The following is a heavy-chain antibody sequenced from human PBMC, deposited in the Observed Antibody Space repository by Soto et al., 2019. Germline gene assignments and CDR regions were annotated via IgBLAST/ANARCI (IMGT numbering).Heavy chain of an antibody. CDR1: GDSVTISDYY. V-gene: IGHV4-39*01. Sequence: QLQLQESGPGLVKPSETLSLTCTVSGDSVTISDYYWGWIRQPPGKGLEWIGSIHYSGSTYYNPSLKSRVTIPGDTSKKQFSLKRTSVTAADAAVYYCAAHDSGGYYAEYWGQGTLVTFSA. CDR2: IHYSGST. J-gene: IGHJ4*02. CDR3: AAHDSGGYYAEY. D-gene: IGHD3-22*01.